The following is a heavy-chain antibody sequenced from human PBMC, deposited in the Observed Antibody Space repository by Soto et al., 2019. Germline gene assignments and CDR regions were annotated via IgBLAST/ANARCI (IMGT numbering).Heavy chain of an antibody. CDR1: RGAFGDYW. Sequence: EVQLVESGGGLVQPGGSLRLSCEASRGAFGDYWMHWVRQAPGKGLVWVSRINRDANDIIYADSVKGRFTASRDNAKNMVFLQMNSLRVEDTAVYYCARDLPHNWFESWGQGTLVTVSS. V-gene: IGHV3-74*01. CDR3: ARDLPHNWFES. J-gene: IGHJ5*01. CDR2: INRDANDI.